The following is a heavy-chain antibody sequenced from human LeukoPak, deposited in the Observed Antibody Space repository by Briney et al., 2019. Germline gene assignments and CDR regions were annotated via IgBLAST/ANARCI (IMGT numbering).Heavy chain of an antibody. CDR2: ISSRGSSI. Sequence: GGSLRLSCAASGFTFSIYSMNWVRQAPGKGLEWVSYISSRGSSIYYGDSVKGRFTISRDNAKNSLYLQMNSLRVEDTAVYYCARDHVSYYNYYMDVWGKGTTVTVSS. CDR1: GFTFSIYS. J-gene: IGHJ6*03. CDR3: ARDHVSYYNYYMDV. D-gene: IGHD3-16*01. V-gene: IGHV3-48*01.